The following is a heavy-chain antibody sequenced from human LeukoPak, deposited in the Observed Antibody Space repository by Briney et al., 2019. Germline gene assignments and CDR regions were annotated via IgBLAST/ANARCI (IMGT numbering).Heavy chain of an antibody. D-gene: IGHD4-17*01. Sequence: GGSLRLSCTTSGFTFSTYWMSWVRQAPGKGLEWVANIKQDGGEKYYVDSVKGRFTISRDNAKNSLYLQMNSVRAEDTAVYYCARDEYGKTGYWGRGTLVTVSS. CDR1: GFTFSTYW. J-gene: IGHJ4*02. CDR2: IKQDGGEK. V-gene: IGHV3-7*01. CDR3: ARDEYGKTGY.